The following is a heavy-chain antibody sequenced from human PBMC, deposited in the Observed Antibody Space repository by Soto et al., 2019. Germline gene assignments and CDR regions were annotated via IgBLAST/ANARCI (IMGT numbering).Heavy chain of an antibody. D-gene: IGHD2-2*01. Sequence: QVQLVESGGGVVQPGRSLRLSCAASGFTFSSYAMHWVRQAPGKGLERVAVISYDGSNKYYADSVKGRFTISRDNSKNTLYLQMNSLRAEDTAVYYCAREADIVVVPAALDYWGQGTLVTVSS. J-gene: IGHJ4*02. CDR1: GFTFSSYA. CDR2: ISYDGSNK. V-gene: IGHV3-30-3*01. CDR3: AREADIVVVPAALDY.